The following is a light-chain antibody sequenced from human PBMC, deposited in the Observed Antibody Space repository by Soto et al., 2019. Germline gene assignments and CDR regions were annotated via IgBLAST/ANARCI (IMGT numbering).Light chain of an antibody. J-gene: IGLJ7*01. V-gene: IGLV1-51*01. CDR3: GTWDTSLSAWV. CDR1: SSNIGNGY. Sequence: QSVLTQPPSVSAAPGQRVTISCSGSSSNIGNGYVSWYQHLPGTAPKLLIYDMNKRPSGIPDRFSVSKSGTSATLDITGLQTGDEADYYCGTWDTSLSAWVFGGGTQLTVL. CDR2: DMN.